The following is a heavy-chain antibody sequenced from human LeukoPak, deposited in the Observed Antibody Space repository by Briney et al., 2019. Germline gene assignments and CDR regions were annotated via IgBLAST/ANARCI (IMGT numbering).Heavy chain of an antibody. CDR3: ARNVGDYFDY. CDR1: AYTXTGYY. CDR2: MNPSGGST. J-gene: IGHJ4*02. Sequence: ASVKVSCKASAYTXTGYYMHWVRQAPGQGLEWMGIMNPSGGSTSYAQKFQGRVTMTGDTSTSTVYMELSSLRFEDTAVYYCARNVGDYFDYRGQGTLVTVSS. V-gene: IGHV1-46*01.